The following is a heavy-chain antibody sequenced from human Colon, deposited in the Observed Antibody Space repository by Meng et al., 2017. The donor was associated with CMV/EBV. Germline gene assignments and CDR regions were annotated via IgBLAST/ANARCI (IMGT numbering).Heavy chain of an antibody. CDR3: AKDMGYTYGVDY. J-gene: IGHJ4*02. D-gene: IGHD5-18*01. CDR2: ISWDGGSS. Sequence: SCATSGFTFDDYAIHWVRQAPGKGLEWVSLISWDGGSSYYADSVKGRFTISRDNSKNSLYLQMNSLRAEDTALYYCAKDMGYTYGVDYWGQGTLVTVSS. V-gene: IGHV3-43D*03. CDR1: GFTFDDYA.